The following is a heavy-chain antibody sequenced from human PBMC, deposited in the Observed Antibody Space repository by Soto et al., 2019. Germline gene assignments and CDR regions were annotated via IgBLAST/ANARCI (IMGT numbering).Heavy chain of an antibody. Sequence: SETLSLTCAVYGGSFSGYYWSWIRQPPGKGLEWIGEINHSGSTNYNPSLKSRVTISVDTSKNQFSLKLSSVTAADTAVYYCARGLKFYGDYADYWGQGTLVTVSS. D-gene: IGHD4-17*01. J-gene: IGHJ4*02. CDR1: GGSFSGYY. CDR3: ARGLKFYGDYADY. V-gene: IGHV4-34*01. CDR2: INHSGST.